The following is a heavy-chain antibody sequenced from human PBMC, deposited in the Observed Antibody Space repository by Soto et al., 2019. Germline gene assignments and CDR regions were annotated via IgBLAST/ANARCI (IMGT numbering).Heavy chain of an antibody. CDR2: IKSKTDGGTT. Sequence: GGSLRLSCAASGFTFSNAWMSWVRQAPGKGLEWVGRIKSKTDGGTTDYAAPVKGRFTISRDDSKNTLYLQMNSLRAEDTAVYYCARDENYGMDVWGQGTTVTVSS. CDR3: ARDENYGMDV. J-gene: IGHJ6*02. CDR1: GFTFSNAW. V-gene: IGHV3-15*01.